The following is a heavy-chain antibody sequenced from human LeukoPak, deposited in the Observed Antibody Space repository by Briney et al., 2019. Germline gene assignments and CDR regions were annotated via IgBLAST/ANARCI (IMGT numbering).Heavy chain of an antibody. J-gene: IGHJ4*02. D-gene: IGHD5-18*01. V-gene: IGHV3-66*04. CDR3: ARRGHGYGSPFDY. CDR1: GFTVSSNY. CDR2: IYSGGST. Sequence: GGSLRLSCAASGFTVSSNYMSWVRQAPGKGLEWVSMIYSGGSTYYADSVKGRFTISRDNSKNALDLQMNSLRAEDTAVYYCARRGHGYGSPFDYWGQGTLVTVSS.